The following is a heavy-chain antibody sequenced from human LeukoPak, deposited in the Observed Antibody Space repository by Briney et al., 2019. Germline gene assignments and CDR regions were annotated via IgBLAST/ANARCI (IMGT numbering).Heavy chain of an antibody. CDR2: ISGGGGYI. CDR3: AKNRGTGMAFYDH. J-gene: IGHJ4*02. V-gene: IGHV3-23*01. D-gene: IGHD5-18*01. CDR1: GFTFSSYA. Sequence: PGGSLRLSCAASGFTFSSYAMTWVRRAPGKGLEWVSAISGGGGYIYYGDSVKGRFTSSRDNSESTLHLQMNNLRAEDTAVYYCAKNRGTGMAFYDHWGQGIQVTVSS.